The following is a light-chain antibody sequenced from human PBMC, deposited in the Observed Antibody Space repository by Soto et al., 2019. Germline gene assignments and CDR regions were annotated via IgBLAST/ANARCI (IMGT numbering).Light chain of an antibody. CDR3: QSYDKSLSGSV. CDR1: SSNLGARYD. Sequence: QSVLTQPPTVSGAPGQTVTISCTGSSSNLGARYDVHWYQQVPGKAPKLLIFGSSDRASGVPDRFSGSKSGTPASLAITGLQADDEATYFCQSYDKSLSGSVFGGGTKLTVL. J-gene: IGLJ3*02. CDR2: GSS. V-gene: IGLV1-40*01.